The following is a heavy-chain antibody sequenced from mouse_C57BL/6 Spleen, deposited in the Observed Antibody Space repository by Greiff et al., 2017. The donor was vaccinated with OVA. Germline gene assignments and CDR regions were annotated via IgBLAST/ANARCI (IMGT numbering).Heavy chain of an antibody. CDR3: ATYYYGSSYGGYFDY. CDR2: IYPGDGDT. Sequence: VQLQESGPELVKPGASVKISCKASGYAFSSSWMNWVKQRPGKGLEWIGRIYPGDGDTNYNGKFKGKATLTADKSSSTAYMQLSSLTSEDSAVYLCATYYYGSSYGGYFDYWGQGTTLTVSS. V-gene: IGHV1-82*01. D-gene: IGHD1-1*01. CDR1: GYAFSSSW. J-gene: IGHJ2*01.